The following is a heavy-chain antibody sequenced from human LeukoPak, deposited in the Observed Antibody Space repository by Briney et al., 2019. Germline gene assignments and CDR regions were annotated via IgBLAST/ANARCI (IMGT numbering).Heavy chain of an antibody. CDR2: IYYSGST. J-gene: IGHJ4*02. CDR3: AGGSGYAFEY. Sequence: SETLSLTCTVSGVSISSSSYYWGWIRQPPGKGLEWIGSIYYSGSTYYNPSLKSRVAISIDKSKNQFSLKLSSVTAADTAVYYCAGGSGYAFEYWGQGTLVAVSS. CDR1: GVSISSSSYY. D-gene: IGHD5-12*01. V-gene: IGHV4-39*07.